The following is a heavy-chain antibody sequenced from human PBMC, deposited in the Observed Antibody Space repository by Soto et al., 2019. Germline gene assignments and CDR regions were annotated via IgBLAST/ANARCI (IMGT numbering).Heavy chain of an antibody. D-gene: IGHD4-17*01. CDR1: GFTFDDYA. CDR2: ISGDGGST. Sequence: GGSLRLSCAASGFTFDDYAMHWVRQAPGKGLEWVSLISGDGGSTYYADSVKGRFIISRDNSKNSLYLQMNSLRTEDTALYYCAKDMSGDDYGGNSAFDYWGQGTLVTVSS. CDR3: AKDMSGDDYGGNSAFDY. V-gene: IGHV3-43*02. J-gene: IGHJ4*02.